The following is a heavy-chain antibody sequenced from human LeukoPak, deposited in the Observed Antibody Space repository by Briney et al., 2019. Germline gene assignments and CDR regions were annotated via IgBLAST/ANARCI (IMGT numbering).Heavy chain of an antibody. D-gene: IGHD6-19*01. CDR2: IYTSGST. CDR1: GGSISSYY. J-gene: IGHJ4*02. Sequence: PSETLSLTCTVSGGSISSYYWGWIRQPAGKGLEWIGRIYTSGSTNYNPSLKSRVTMSVDTSKNQFSLKLSSATAADTAVYYCARELASGWLIDYWGQGTLVTVSS. V-gene: IGHV4-4*07. CDR3: ARELASGWLIDY.